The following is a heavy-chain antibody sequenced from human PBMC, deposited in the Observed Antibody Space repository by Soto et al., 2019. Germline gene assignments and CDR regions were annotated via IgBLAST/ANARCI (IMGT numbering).Heavy chain of an antibody. J-gene: IGHJ4*02. D-gene: IGHD5-18*01. CDR1: GFTFSSYA. CDR3: AMTRYSYGTDY. Sequence: EVQLLESGGGLVQPGGSLRRSCAASGFTFSSYAMSWVRQAPGKGREWVSAISGSGGSTYYGDSVKGRFTISSDNSKNTLHLQMNSLRDDDTALYYCAMTRYSYGTDYWGQGTLLTVSS. CDR2: ISGSGGST. V-gene: IGHV3-23*01.